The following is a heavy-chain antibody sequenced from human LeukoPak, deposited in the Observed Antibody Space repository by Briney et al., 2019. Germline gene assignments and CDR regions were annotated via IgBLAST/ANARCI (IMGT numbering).Heavy chain of an antibody. CDR1: GFTFSSYA. CDR2: ISGSGGST. D-gene: IGHD3-22*01. CDR3: ASGHYYDSSVGDY. Sequence: GESLRLSCAASGFTFSSYAMSWVRQAPGKGLEWVSAISGSGGSTYYADSVKGRFTISRDNSKNTLYLQMNSLRAGDTAVYYCASGHYYDSSVGDYWGQGTLVTVSS. V-gene: IGHV3-23*01. J-gene: IGHJ4*02.